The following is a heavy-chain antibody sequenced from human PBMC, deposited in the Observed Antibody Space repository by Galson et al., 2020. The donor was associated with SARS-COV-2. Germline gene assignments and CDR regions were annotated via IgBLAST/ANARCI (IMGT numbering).Heavy chain of an antibody. J-gene: IGHJ6*03. D-gene: IGHD6-19*01. Sequence: SVKVSCKASGGTYRSYAISWVRQAPGQGLEWMGGIIPIFGTANHAQKFQGTVTITADESTSTAYMELSSLRSEDTAVYYCARDETNSSGWGFRMDVWGKGTTVTVSS. V-gene: IGHV1-69*13. CDR3: ARDETNSSGWGFRMDV. CDR2: IIPIFGTA. CDR1: GGTYRSYA.